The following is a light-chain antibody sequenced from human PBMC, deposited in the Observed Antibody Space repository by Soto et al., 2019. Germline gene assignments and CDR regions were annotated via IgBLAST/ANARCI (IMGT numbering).Light chain of an antibody. J-gene: IGKJ5*01. CDR2: YAS. V-gene: IGKV3-15*01. CDR1: QNINTN. CDR3: QQFGSSVT. Sequence: EIVMTQSPATLSVSPGERATLSCRASQNINTNLAWYQQKPGQAPRLLIYYASTRATGIPARFSGSGSGTDFTLTISRLEPEDFAVYYCQQFGSSVTFGQGTRLEIK.